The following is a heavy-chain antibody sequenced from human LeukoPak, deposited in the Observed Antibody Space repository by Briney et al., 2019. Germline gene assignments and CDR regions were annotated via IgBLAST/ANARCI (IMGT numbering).Heavy chain of an antibody. CDR1: GGSISSYY. V-gene: IGHV4-59*01. D-gene: IGHD5-24*01. CDR3: ARDPGDGYNSAGDFDY. J-gene: IGHJ4*02. CDR2: IYYSGST. Sequence: PSETLSLTXTVSGGSISSYYWSWIRQPPGKGLEWIGYIYYSGSTNYNPSLKSRVTISVDTSKNQFSLKLSSVTAADTAVYYCARDPGDGYNSAGDFDYWGQGTLVTVSS.